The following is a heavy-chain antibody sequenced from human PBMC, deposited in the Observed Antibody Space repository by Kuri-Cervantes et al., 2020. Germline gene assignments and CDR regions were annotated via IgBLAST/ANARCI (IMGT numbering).Heavy chain of an antibody. CDR2: IYSGGST. Sequence: GESLKISCAASGFTVSSNYMSWVRQAPGKGLEWVSVIYSGGSTYYADSVKGRFTISRDNSKNTLYLQMNSLRAEDTAVYYCASSSSWYFTVPFQFDPWGQGTLVTVSS. CDR3: ASSSSWYFTVPFQFDP. V-gene: IGHV3-53*01. CDR1: GFTVSSNY. D-gene: IGHD6-13*01. J-gene: IGHJ5*02.